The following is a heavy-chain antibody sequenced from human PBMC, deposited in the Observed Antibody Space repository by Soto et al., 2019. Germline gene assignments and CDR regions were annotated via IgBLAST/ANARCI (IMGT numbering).Heavy chain of an antibody. Sequence: QVRLVQAGAEAKKPGASVKVSCKASGYTLSAYYLHWVRQAPGQGLEWVGWIHPNNGGTHYVQKFQDRVTLTRDTATSTAYMDLRRLRFNDPDVYYCARADCSGGSCYTCDKWGQGTLVTVSS. CDR2: IHPNNGGT. CDR3: ARADCSGGSCYTCDK. J-gene: IGHJ4*02. V-gene: IGHV1-2*02. CDR1: GYTLSAYY. D-gene: IGHD2-15*01.